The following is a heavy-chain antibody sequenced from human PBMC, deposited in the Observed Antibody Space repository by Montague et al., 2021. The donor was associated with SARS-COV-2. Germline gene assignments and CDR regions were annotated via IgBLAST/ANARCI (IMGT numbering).Heavy chain of an antibody. Sequence: SETLSLTCTVSGGSISSYYWRWIRQPPGNGLEWIGHVFDSGSTNYNPSLKSRVTISVDTSKNQFSLKLSSVTAADTAVYYCARGEWLRGGMDVWGQGTTVTVSS. D-gene: IGHD5-12*01. CDR2: VFDSGST. J-gene: IGHJ6*02. V-gene: IGHV4-59*13. CDR1: GGSISSYY. CDR3: ARGEWLRGGMDV.